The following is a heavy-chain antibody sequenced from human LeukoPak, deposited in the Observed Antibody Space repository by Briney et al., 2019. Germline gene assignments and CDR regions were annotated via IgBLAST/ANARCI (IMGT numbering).Heavy chain of an antibody. D-gene: IGHD3-3*01. Sequence: GGSLRLSCAASGFTFSDYYMSWIRQAPGKGLEWVSYISSSSSYTNYADSVKGRFTISRDNAKNSLYLQMTGLSAEDTAVYYCARRFWYAFDIWGQGTMVTVSS. V-gene: IGHV3-11*03. CDR2: ISSSSSYT. CDR3: ARRFWYAFDI. CDR1: GFTFSDYY. J-gene: IGHJ3*02.